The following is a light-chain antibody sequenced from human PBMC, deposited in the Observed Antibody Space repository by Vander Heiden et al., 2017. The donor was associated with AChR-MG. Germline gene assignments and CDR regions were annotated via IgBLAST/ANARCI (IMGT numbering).Light chain of an antibody. CDR3: QQYGNLPLT. CDR1: QDISDY. CDR2: DAS. J-gene: IGKJ4*01. Sequence: IQITQSPSSLYPSVGDRVTTPYQARQDISDYLNWYQQKQGKAPKLLMYDASNLETGVPSRFSGSGSETDFTFTISRLQPEDIATYYCQQYGNLPLTFGGGTKVEIK. V-gene: IGKV1-33*01.